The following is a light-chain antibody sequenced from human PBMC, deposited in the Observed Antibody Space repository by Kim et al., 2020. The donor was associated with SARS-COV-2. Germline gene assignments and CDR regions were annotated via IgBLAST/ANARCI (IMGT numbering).Light chain of an antibody. CDR1: QGISSY. CDR2: AAS. Sequence: DIQLTQSPSFLSASVGDRVTITCRASQGISSYLAWYHQKPGKAPKLLIYAASTLQSGVPSRFSGSGSGTEFTLTISSLQPVDFATYYCQQLNSYPRTFGQGTKLEI. J-gene: IGKJ2*01. V-gene: IGKV1-9*01. CDR3: QQLNSYPRT.